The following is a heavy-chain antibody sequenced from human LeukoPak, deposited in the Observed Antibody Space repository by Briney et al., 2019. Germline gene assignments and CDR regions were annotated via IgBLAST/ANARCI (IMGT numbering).Heavy chain of an antibody. J-gene: IGHJ4*02. Sequence: SETLSLTCTVSGGSISSYYWSWIRQPAGKGLEWIGRIYTSGSTNYNPSLKSRVTISVDTSKNQFSLKLSSVTAADTAVYYCARGAYYYDSSGYWFDYWGQGTLVTVSS. CDR2: IYTSGST. CDR3: ARGAYYYDSSGYWFDY. CDR1: GGSISSYY. D-gene: IGHD3-22*01. V-gene: IGHV4-4*07.